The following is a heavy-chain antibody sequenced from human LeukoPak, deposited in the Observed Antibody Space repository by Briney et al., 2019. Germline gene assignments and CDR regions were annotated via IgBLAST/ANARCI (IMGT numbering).Heavy chain of an antibody. D-gene: IGHD2-15*01. Sequence: GTSLRLSCAASGFTFTGYGFHWVRQAPGKGLEWVAVIWYDGTNKYYADSVKGRFIISRDNSKNTLYLQMNSLRAEDTAVYYCAKDGSGGGWKWFDPWGQGTLVTVYS. CDR1: GFTFTGYG. J-gene: IGHJ5*02. CDR3: AKDGSGGGWKWFDP. V-gene: IGHV3-33*06. CDR2: IWYDGTNK.